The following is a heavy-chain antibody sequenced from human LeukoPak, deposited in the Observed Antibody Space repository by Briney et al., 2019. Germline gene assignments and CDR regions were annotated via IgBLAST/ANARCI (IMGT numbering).Heavy chain of an antibody. CDR3: ARDGVLRYFDWLFPYYMDV. D-gene: IGHD3-9*01. J-gene: IGHJ6*03. V-gene: IGHV3-23*01. CDR1: GFTFGSYA. Sequence: PGGSLRLSCAASGFTFGSYAMSWVRQAPGKGLEWVSSISGSGSSTSSADSVKGRFTISRDNSKNTLYLQMNSLRPEDTAVYYCARDGVLRYFDWLFPYYMDVWGKGTTVTISS. CDR2: ISGSGSST.